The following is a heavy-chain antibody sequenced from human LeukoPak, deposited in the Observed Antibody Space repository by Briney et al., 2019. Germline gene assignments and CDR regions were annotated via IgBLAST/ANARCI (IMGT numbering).Heavy chain of an antibody. Sequence: GGSLRLSCAASGFTFSSYAMSWVRQAPGKGLEWVSAISGSGGSTYYADSVKGRFTISRDNSKNTLYLQMNSLRAEDTAVYYCANSGWILEWSNINNFDYWGQGTLVTVSS. CDR2: ISGSGGST. CDR3: ANSGWILEWSNINNFDY. J-gene: IGHJ4*02. CDR1: GFTFSSYA. D-gene: IGHD3-3*01. V-gene: IGHV3-23*01.